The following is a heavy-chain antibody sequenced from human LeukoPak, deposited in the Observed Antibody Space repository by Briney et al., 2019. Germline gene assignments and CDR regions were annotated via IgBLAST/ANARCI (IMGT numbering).Heavy chain of an antibody. D-gene: IGHD6-13*01. Sequence: GGSLRLSCAASGFTFSSYAMHWVRQAPGKGLEWVAVIWYGGSNKYYADSVKGRFTISRDNSKNTLYLQMNSLRAEDTAVYYCAKQVPKYSSSWYYFDYWGQGTLVTVSS. V-gene: IGHV3-30*02. CDR3: AKQVPKYSSSWYYFDY. CDR1: GFTFSSYA. CDR2: IWYGGSNK. J-gene: IGHJ4*02.